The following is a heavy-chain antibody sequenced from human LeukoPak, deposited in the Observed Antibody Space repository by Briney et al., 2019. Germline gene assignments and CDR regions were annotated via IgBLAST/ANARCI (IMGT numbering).Heavy chain of an antibody. Sequence: PGGSLRLSCAASGFTFDDYAMHWVRQAPGKGLEWVSLISWDGGSTYYADSVKGRFTISRDNSKNSLYLQMNSLRAEDTALYYCANGVDGYNWAPFDYWGQGTLVTVSS. V-gene: IGHV3-43D*04. CDR2: ISWDGGST. D-gene: IGHD5-24*01. J-gene: IGHJ4*02. CDR1: GFTFDDYA. CDR3: ANGVDGYNWAPFDY.